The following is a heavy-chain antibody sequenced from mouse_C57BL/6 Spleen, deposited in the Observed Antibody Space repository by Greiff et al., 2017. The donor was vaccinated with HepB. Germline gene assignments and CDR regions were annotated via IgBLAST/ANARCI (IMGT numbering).Heavy chain of an antibody. CDR3: ARPYYGSKAWFAY. J-gene: IGHJ3*01. CDR2: ISSGSSTI. Sequence: EVMLVESGGGLVKPGGSLKLSCAASGFTFSDYGMHWVRQAPEKGLEWVAYISSGSSTIYYADTVKGRFTLSRDNAKNTLFLQMTSLRSEDTAMYYCARPYYGSKAWFAYWGQGTLVTVSA. D-gene: IGHD1-1*01. V-gene: IGHV5-17*01. CDR1: GFTFSDYG.